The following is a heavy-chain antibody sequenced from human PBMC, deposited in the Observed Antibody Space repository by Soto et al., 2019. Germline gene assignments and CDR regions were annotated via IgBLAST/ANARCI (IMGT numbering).Heavy chain of an antibody. J-gene: IGHJ4*02. V-gene: IGHV3-30*03. CDR2: ISDNGDRE. D-gene: IGHD2-2*01. CDR3: DAIRFIPPGAPDF. CDR1: GFTFSIYG. Sequence: GGSLRLSCAASGFTFSIYGMHWVRQAPGKGLEWVAVISDNGDREWYAESVRGRFSISRDNSQNTLYLQIDSLRAEDTAVYYSDAIRFIPPGAPDFWGQGTLVTVSS.